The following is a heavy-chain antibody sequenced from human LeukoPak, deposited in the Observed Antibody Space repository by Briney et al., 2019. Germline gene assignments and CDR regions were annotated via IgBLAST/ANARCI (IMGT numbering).Heavy chain of an antibody. CDR3: ARGYGWASYNNFNY. V-gene: IGHV4-34*01. Sequence: PSGTLSLTCAVYGGSFSGYYWSWIRQPPGKGLEWIGEINHSGSTNYNPSLKSRVTISVDTSKNQFSLKLSSVTAADTAVYYCARGYGWASYNNFNYWGQGILVTVSS. J-gene: IGHJ4*02. CDR1: GGSFSGYY. CDR2: INHSGST. D-gene: IGHD3-10*01.